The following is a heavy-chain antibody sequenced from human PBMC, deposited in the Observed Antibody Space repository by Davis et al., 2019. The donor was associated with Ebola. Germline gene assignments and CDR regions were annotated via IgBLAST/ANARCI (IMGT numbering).Heavy chain of an antibody. J-gene: IGHJ3*02. Sequence: GESLKISCAASGFVFRNYVMSWVRQAPGKGLESVSTLGTSADTYYADSVMGRFTISRDNSKNTLYLQMNGLRVEDTAIYYCAKDTSNIWFDIWGQGTNVTVSS. CDR3: AKDTSNIWFDI. D-gene: IGHD1-26*01. CDR2: LGTSADT. CDR1: GFVFRNYV. V-gene: IGHV3-23*01.